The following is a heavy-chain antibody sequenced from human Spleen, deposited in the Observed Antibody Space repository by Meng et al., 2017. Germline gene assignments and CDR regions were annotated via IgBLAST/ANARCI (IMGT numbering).Heavy chain of an antibody. J-gene: IGHJ3*02. CDR1: GGSISSHY. Sequence: GSLRLSCTVSGGSISSHYWSWIRQPPGKGLEWIGYIYYSGSTNYNPSLKSRLTISVDTSKNQFSLKLSSVTAADTAVYLCARGRDGNNLAAFDIWGQGTMVTVSS. D-gene: IGHD5-24*01. CDR3: ARGRDGNNLAAFDI. V-gene: IGHV4-59*11. CDR2: IYYSGST.